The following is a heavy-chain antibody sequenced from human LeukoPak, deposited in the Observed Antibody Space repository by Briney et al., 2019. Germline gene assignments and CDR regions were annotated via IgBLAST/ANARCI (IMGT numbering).Heavy chain of an antibody. CDR2: IIPIFGTA. V-gene: IGHV1-69*05. CDR3: AREAQEYYYDSSGYPH. CDR1: GGTFSSYA. D-gene: IGHD3-22*01. Sequence: SVKVSCXASGGTFSSYAISWVRQAPGQGLVWMGGIIPIFGTANYAQKFQGRVTITTDESTSTPYMELSSLRSEDTAVYYCAREAQEYYYDSSGYPHWGQGTLVTVSS. J-gene: IGHJ4*02.